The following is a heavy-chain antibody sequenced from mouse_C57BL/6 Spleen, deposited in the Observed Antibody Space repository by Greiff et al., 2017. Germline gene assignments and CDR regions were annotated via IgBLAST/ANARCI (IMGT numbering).Heavy chain of an antibody. CDR2: INPNNGGT. J-gene: IGHJ1*03. CDR3: ARGGAITTVVARYFDV. V-gene: IGHV1-22*01. CDR1: GYTFTDYN. Sequence: EVKVVESGPELVKPGASVKMSCKASGYTFTDYNMHWVKQSPGKSLEWIGYINPNNGGTSYNQKFKGQATLTVNKSSSTAYMELRSLTSEDSAVYYCARGGAITTVVARYFDVWGTGTTVTVSS. D-gene: IGHD1-1*01.